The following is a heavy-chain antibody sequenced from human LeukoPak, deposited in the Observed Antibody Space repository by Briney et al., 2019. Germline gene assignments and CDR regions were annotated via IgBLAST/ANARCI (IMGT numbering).Heavy chain of an antibody. CDR1: GGSFSGYY. V-gene: IGHV4-34*01. CDR3: ARARAMVDY. D-gene: IGHD5-18*01. J-gene: IGHJ4*02. CDR2: INHSGST. Sequence: SETLSLTCAGYGGSFSGYYWSWIRQPPGKGLEWIGEINHSGSTNYNPSLKSRVTISVDTSKNQFSLKLSSVTAADTAVYYCARARAMVDYWGQGTLVTVSS.